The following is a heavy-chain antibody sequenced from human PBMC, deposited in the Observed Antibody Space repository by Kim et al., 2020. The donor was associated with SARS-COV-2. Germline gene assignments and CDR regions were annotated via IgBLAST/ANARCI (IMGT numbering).Heavy chain of an antibody. CDR2: ISAYNGNT. D-gene: IGHD6-19*01. V-gene: IGHV1-18*01. CDR1: GYTFTSYG. Sequence: ASVKVSCKASGYTFTSYGISWVRQAPGQGLEWMGWISAYNGNTNYAQKLQGRVTMTTDTSTSTAYMELRSLRSDDTAVYYCARVVEWLVPDSLFIDNWFDPWGQGTLVTVSS. J-gene: IGHJ5*02. CDR3: ARVVEWLVPDSLFIDNWFDP.